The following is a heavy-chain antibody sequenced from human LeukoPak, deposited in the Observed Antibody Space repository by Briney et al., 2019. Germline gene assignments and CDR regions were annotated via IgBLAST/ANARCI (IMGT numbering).Heavy chain of an antibody. Sequence: SETLSLTCTVSGGTISSYYWSWIRQPAGKGLEWIGRIYTSGSTNYNPSLKSRVTMSVDTSKNQISLKLSSVTAADTAVYYCASSTVTTRFASYYYYYMDVWGKGTTVTVSS. CDR3: ASSTVTTRFASYYYYYMDV. D-gene: IGHD4-11*01. CDR2: IYTSGST. J-gene: IGHJ6*03. V-gene: IGHV4-4*07. CDR1: GGTISSYY.